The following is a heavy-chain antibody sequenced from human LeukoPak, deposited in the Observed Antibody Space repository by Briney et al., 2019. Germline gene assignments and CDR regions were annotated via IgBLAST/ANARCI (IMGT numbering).Heavy chain of an antibody. D-gene: IGHD4-11*01. V-gene: IGHV4-30-4*08. J-gene: IGHJ4*02. CDR3: ARLRQGLQIYFDY. CDR2: IYYSGST. Sequence: SETLSLTCTVSGGSISSGDYYWSWIRQPPGKGLEWIGYIYYSGSTYYNPSLKSRVTISVDTFKNQFSLKLSSVTAADTAVYYCARLRQGLQIYFDYWGQGTLVTVSS. CDR1: GGSISSGDYY.